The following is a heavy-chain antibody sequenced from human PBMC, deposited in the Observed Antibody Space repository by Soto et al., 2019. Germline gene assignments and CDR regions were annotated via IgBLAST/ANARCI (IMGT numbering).Heavy chain of an antibody. J-gene: IGHJ4*02. CDR1: GFTFSSYA. D-gene: IGHD2-2*02. V-gene: IGHV3-23*01. Sequence: GGSLRLSCAASGFTFSSYAMSWVRQAPGKGLEWVSAISGSGGSTYYADSVKGRFTISRDNSKNTLYLQMNSLRAEDTALYYCAKVDKLGYCSTTSCYNFDYWGQGTMVTVYS. CDR2: ISGSGGST. CDR3: AKVDKLGYCSTTSCYNFDY.